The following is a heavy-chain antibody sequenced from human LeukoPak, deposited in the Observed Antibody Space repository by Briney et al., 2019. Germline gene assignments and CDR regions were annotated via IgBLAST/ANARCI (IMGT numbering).Heavy chain of an antibody. CDR2: IYKSGSA. CDR3: TRAGRWEGRPHAFDI. D-gene: IGHD1-26*01. Sequence: SETLSLTCAVSGGSISSGDSSWSWIRQPPGKGLEWIGYIYKSGSAYYNPSLKSRFTISVDTSKNQFSLKLSSVTAADTAVYYCTRAGRWEGRPHAFDIWGQGTMVTVSS. CDR1: GGSISSGDSS. J-gene: IGHJ3*02. V-gene: IGHV4-30-4*07.